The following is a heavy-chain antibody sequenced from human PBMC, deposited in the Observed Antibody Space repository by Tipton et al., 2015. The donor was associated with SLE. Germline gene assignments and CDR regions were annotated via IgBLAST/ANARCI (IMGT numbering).Heavy chain of an antibody. CDR2: IYYSGST. D-gene: IGHD1-14*01. CDR1: GGSISSGGYY. J-gene: IGHJ3*02. Sequence: TLSLTCTVSGGSISSGGYYWSWIRQHPGKGLEWIGYIYYSGSTNYNPSLKSRVTISVDKSKNQFSLKLSSVTAADTAVYYCARERYGAFDIWGQGTMVTVSS. CDR3: ARERYGAFDI. V-gene: IGHV4-31*03.